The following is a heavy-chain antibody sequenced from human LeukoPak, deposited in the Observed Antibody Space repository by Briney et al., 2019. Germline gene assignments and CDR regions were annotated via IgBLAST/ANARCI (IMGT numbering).Heavy chain of an antibody. D-gene: IGHD4-17*01. CDR1: GGSITNYY. CDR3: AADNGDYRFDY. CDR2: IYYRGNT. J-gene: IGHJ4*02. Sequence: SETLSLTCTVSGGSITNYYWNWIRQSPGKGLEWIGYIYYRGNTNYNSTLTSRVTISVDTSKNQFSLKLTSVTAADTAVYYCAADNGDYRFDYWGQGTLVTVSS. V-gene: IGHV4-59*01.